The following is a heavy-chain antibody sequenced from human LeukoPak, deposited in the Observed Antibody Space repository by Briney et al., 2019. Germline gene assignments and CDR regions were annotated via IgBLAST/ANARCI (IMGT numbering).Heavy chain of an antibody. V-gene: IGHV1-46*01. J-gene: IGHJ5*02. CDR1: GYTFTTYY. D-gene: IGHD2-2*01. CDR2: INPSGGST. Sequence: EASVKVSCKASGYTFTTYYIHWVRQAPGQGLEWMGVINPSGGSTSFAQKFQARLTMTRDTSTSTVYMELSGLNSEDTAVYYCAREIVVVPSAMGFAPWGQGTLVTVSS. CDR3: AREIVVVPSAMGFAP.